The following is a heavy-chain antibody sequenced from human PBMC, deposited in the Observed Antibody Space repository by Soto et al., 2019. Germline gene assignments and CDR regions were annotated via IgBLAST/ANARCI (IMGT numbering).Heavy chain of an antibody. CDR3: ARGIVGATDYYGMDV. CDR1: GGTFSGYA. D-gene: IGHD1-26*01. J-gene: IGHJ6*02. Sequence: SVKVSCKASGGTFSGYAISWVRQAPGQGLEWMGGIIPIFGTANYAQKFQGRVTITADESTSTAYMELSSLRSEDTAVYYCARGIVGATDYYGMDVWGQGTTVTVSS. CDR2: IIPIFGTA. V-gene: IGHV1-69*13.